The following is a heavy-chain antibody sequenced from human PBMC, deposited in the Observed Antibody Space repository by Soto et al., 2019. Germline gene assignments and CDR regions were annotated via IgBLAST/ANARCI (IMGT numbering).Heavy chain of an antibody. J-gene: IGHJ4*02. CDR2: INHSGST. V-gene: IGHV4-34*01. D-gene: IGHD6-13*01. CDR1: GGSFSGYY. Sequence: SETLSLTCAVYGGSFSGYYWSWIRQPPGKGLEWIGEINHSGSTNYNPSLKSRVTISVDKSKNQFSLKLSSVTAADTAVYYCARDSSSWYVRALDYWGQGTLVTVSS. CDR3: ARDSSSWYVRALDY.